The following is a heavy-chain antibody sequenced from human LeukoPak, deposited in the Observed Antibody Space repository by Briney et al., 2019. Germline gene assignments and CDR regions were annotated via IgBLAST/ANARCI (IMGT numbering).Heavy chain of an antibody. Sequence: GGSLRLSCAASGFTFSSYGMHWVRQAPGKGLEWVAAISYDGSSKYYADSVMGRFSVSRDNSKNTLYLQLGSLRPEDTAVYYCARDHQLQNGNWFDPWGQGTLVTVSS. V-gene: IGHV3-30*03. CDR3: ARDHQLQNGNWFDP. J-gene: IGHJ5*02. D-gene: IGHD2-2*01. CDR2: ISYDGSSK. CDR1: GFTFSSYG.